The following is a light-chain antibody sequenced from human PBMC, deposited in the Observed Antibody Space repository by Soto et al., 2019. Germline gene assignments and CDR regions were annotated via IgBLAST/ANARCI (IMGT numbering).Light chain of an antibody. V-gene: IGLV2-23*01. CDR3: CSYAGSSTYV. Sequence: QSALTQPASVSGSPGQSITVSCTGTNTDVGGYNYVSWYQHRPGKAPRLMIYEDTKRPSGVSNRFSGSRSGNTASLTVSGLQAEDETDYYCCSYAGSSTYVFGTGTKLTVL. CDR2: EDT. CDR1: NTDVGGYNY. J-gene: IGLJ1*01.